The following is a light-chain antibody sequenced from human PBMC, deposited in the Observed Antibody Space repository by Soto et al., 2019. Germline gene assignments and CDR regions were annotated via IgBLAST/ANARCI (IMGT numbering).Light chain of an antibody. CDR2: EVS. Sequence: QSVLTRPASVSGSPGQSITISCTGTRSDVGGYNYVSWYQQHPGKAPKLMIYEVSNRHSGVSDRFSGSKSGNTASLTISGLQAEDEADYYCSSYTSSSTYVFGPGTKVTVL. V-gene: IGLV2-14*01. J-gene: IGLJ1*01. CDR1: RSDVGGYNY. CDR3: SSYTSSSTYV.